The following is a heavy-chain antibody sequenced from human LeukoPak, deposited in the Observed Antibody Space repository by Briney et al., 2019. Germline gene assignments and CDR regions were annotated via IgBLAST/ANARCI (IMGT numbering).Heavy chain of an antibody. Sequence: SETLSLTCTVSGGSISSYYWSWIRQPPGKGLEWIGYIYYSGSTNYNPSLKSRVTISVDTSKDQFSLKLSSVTAADTAVYYCARDGRYYDSSGYYLDAFDIWGQGTIVTVSS. CDR2: IYYSGST. V-gene: IGHV4-59*01. J-gene: IGHJ3*02. CDR1: GGSISSYY. D-gene: IGHD3-22*01. CDR3: ARDGRYYDSSGYYLDAFDI.